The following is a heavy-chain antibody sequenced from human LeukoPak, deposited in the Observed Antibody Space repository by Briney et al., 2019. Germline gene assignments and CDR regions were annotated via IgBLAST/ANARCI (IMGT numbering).Heavy chain of an antibody. CDR2: ISYDGSNK. CDR3: AKGTSVRFGELLYFDY. CDR1: GFTFSSYG. D-gene: IGHD3-10*01. J-gene: IGHJ4*02. V-gene: IGHV3-30*18. Sequence: TGRSLRLSCAASGFTFSSYGMHWVRQAPGKGLEWVAVISYDGSNKYYADSVKGRFTISRDNSKNTLYLQMNSLRAEDTAVYYCAKGTSVRFGELLYFDYWGQGTLVTVSS.